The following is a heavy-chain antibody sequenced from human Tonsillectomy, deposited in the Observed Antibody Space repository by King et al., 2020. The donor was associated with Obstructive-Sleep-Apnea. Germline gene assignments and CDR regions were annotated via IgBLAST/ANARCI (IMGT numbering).Heavy chain of an antibody. D-gene: IGHD6-13*01. CDR2: IYHSGST. CDR3: ARGWGHSSSWYLGQRAPISRAGFDY. CDR1: GGSISSSNW. V-gene: IGHV4-4*02. Sequence: VQLQESGPGLVKPSGTLSLTCAVSGGSISSSNWWSWVRQPPGKGLEWIGEIYHSGSTNYNPSLKSRVTISVDKSKIQFSLKLSSLTAADTAVYYCARGWGHSSSWYLGQRAPISRAGFDYWGQGTLVTVSS. J-gene: IGHJ4*02.